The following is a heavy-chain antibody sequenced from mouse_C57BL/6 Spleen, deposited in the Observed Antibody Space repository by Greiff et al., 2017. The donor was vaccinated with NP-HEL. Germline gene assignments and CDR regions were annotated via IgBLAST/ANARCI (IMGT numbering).Heavy chain of an antibody. CDR2: IYPGSGNT. D-gene: IGHD2-1*01. CDR1: GYSFTSYY. CDR3: ASYGNYYFDY. Sequence: QVQLQQPGPELVKPGASVKISCKASGYSFTSYYIHWVKQRPGQGLEWIGWIYPGSGNTKYNEKFKGKATLTADTSSSTAYMQLSSLTSEDSAVYYCASYGNYYFDYWGQGTTLTVSS. J-gene: IGHJ2*01. V-gene: IGHV1-66*01.